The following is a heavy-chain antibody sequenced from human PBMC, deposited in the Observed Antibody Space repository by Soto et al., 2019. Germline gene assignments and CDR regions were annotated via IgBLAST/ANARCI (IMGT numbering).Heavy chain of an antibody. Sequence: GGSLRLSCAASGFTFSSYAMHWVRQAPGKGLEWVAVISYDGSNKYYADSVKGRFTISRDNSKNTLYLQMNSLRAEDTAVYYCAIADGNIAVAGKFDYWGQGSLVTGSS. CDR3: AIADGNIAVAGKFDY. D-gene: IGHD6-19*01. V-gene: IGHV3-30-3*01. J-gene: IGHJ4*02. CDR2: ISYDGSNK. CDR1: GFTFSSYA.